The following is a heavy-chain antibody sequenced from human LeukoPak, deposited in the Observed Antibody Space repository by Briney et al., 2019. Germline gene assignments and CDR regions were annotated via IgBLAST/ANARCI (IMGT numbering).Heavy chain of an antibody. CDR1: GGSFSDYY. J-gene: IGHJ4*02. D-gene: IGHD5-24*01. CDR2: INPRGST. CDR3: ARRRLGYYIDY. V-gene: IGHV4-34*01. Sequence: SETLSLTCGVYGGSFSDYYWSWIRQPPGKGLEWIGEINPRGSTNYNPSLKSRVTLSADTSKNQFSLTLNSVTAAATAVYYCARRRLGYYIDYWGQGTLVTVSS.